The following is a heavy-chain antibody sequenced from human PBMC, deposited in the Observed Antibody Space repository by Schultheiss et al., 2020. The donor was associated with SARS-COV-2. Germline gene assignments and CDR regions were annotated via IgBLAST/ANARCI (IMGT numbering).Heavy chain of an antibody. CDR1: GGSFSGYY. J-gene: IGHJ4*02. CDR3: AKEKERRGWYSGYFDY. D-gene: IGHD6-19*01. Sequence: ETLSLTCAVYGGSFSGYYWSWIRQPPGKGLEWVSSIDSSSNYIYYADSVKGRFTISRDNAKKSLYLQMNSLRAEDTAVYYCAKEKERRGWYSGYFDYWGQGTLVTVSS. CDR2: IDSSSNYI. V-gene: IGHV3-21*01.